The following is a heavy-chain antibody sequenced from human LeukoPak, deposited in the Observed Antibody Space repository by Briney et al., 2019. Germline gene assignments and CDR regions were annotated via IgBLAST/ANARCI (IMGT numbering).Heavy chain of an antibody. Sequence: GGSLRLSCATSGITFSTSGMHWVRQAPGKGLEWVAVIWYDGSQKYYADSVKGRFTISRDNSKNTLYSQMNSLTAEDTAVYYCARDTGHLILGDYWGQGTLVIVSS. CDR1: GITFSTSG. CDR2: IWYDGSQK. V-gene: IGHV3-33*01. CDR3: ARDTGHLILGDY. D-gene: IGHD7-27*01. J-gene: IGHJ4*02.